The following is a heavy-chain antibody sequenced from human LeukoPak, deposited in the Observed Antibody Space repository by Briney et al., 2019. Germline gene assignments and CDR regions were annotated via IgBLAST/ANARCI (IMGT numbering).Heavy chain of an antibody. J-gene: IGHJ4*02. Sequence: PGGSLRLSCAASGFTFSNAWMSWVRQAPGKGLEWVGRIKSKTDGGTTDYAAPVKGRFTISRDDSKNTLDLQMNSLRAEDTALYYCARGLTAISFIDYWGQGTLVTVSS. D-gene: IGHD2-21*02. CDR3: ARGLTAISFIDY. CDR1: GFTFSNAW. V-gene: IGHV3-15*01. CDR2: IKSKTDGGTT.